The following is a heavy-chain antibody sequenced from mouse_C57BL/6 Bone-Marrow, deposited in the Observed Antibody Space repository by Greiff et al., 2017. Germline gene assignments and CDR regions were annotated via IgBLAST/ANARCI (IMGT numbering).Heavy chain of an antibody. CDR3: ARYDYSNDYFDY. J-gene: IGHJ2*01. D-gene: IGHD2-5*01. V-gene: IGHV7-3*01. CDR1: GFTFTDYY. Sequence: EVKLVESGGGLVQPGGSLSLSCAASGFTFTDYYMSWVRQPPGKALEWLGFIRNKANGYTTEYSASVRGRFTISSDNSQSILYLQMHALRAEDSATYYCARYDYSNDYFDYWGHGTTLTVSS. CDR2: IRNKANGYTT.